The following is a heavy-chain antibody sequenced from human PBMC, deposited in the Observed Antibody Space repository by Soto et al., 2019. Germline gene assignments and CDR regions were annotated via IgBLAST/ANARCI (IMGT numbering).Heavy chain of an antibody. CDR3: TRDREFRSWSVRLWQPGYYYGMDV. Sequence: QTGGSLRLSCTASGFTFGDYAMSWVRQSPGKGLEWVGFIRSKAYGGTTEYAASVKGRFTISRDDSKSIAYLQMNSLKTEDTAVYYCTRDREFRSWSVRLWQPGYYYGMDVWGQGTTVTVSS. CDR2: IRSKAYGGTT. J-gene: IGHJ6*02. V-gene: IGHV3-49*04. CDR1: GFTFGDYA. D-gene: IGHD5-18*01.